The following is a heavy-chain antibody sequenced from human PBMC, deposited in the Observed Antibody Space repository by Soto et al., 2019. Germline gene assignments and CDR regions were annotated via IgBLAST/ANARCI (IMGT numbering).Heavy chain of an antibody. CDR3: ARGDGDYDDGNDYLGRH. CDR2: ISSSSSYT. V-gene: IGHV3-11*06. J-gene: IGHJ4*02. CDR1: GFTFSDYY. Sequence: GGSLRLSCAASGFTFSDYYMSWIRQAPGKGLEWVSYISSSSSYTNYADSVKGRFTISRDNAKNSLYLQMNSLRAEDTAVYYCARGDGDYDDGNDYLGRHWGQGALVTVAS. D-gene: IGHD3-22*01.